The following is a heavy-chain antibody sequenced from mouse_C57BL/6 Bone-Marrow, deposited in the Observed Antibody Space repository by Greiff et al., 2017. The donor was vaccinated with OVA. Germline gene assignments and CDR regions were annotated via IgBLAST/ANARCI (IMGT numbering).Heavy chain of an antibody. CDR3: AREGGYYGSSYVYWYFDV. CDR1: GYSFTDYN. J-gene: IGHJ1*03. D-gene: IGHD1-1*01. V-gene: IGHV1-39*01. CDR2: INPNYGTT. Sequence: LVESGPELVKPGASVKISCKASGYSFTDYNMNWVKQSNGKSLEWIGVINPNYGTTSYNQKFTGKATLTVDQSSSTAYMQLNSLTSEDSAVYYCAREGGYYGSSYVYWYFDVWGTGTTVTVSS.